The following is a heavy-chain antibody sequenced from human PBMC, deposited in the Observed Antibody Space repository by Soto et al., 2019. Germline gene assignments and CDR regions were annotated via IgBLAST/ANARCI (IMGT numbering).Heavy chain of an antibody. Sequence: SETLSPTCTVSGGSFKSGSYSWSRIRQPPGKGLEWIGYVYHTGRTSYNPSLKSRVSISMDTSKNQFSLNLDSVTAADTAVYFCARDFAYFDSWGQGTLVTVSS. V-gene: IGHV4-61*01. D-gene: IGHD3-3*01. CDR1: GGSFKSGSYS. J-gene: IGHJ4*02. CDR3: ARDFAYFDS. CDR2: VYHTGRT.